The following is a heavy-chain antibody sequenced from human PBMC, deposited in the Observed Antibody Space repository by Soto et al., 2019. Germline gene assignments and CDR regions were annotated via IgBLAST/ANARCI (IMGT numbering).Heavy chain of an antibody. CDR3: AREKRGYYDY. CDR1: GYTFTSYD. CDR2: MNPNSGNT. Sequence: QVQLVQSGAEVKKPGASVKVSCKASGYTFTSYDINWVRQATGQGVEGMGWMNPNSGNTGYAQKFQGRVTMTRNTSISTAYMELSSLRPEDTAGYYCAREKRGYYDYWGQGTLVTVAS. J-gene: IGHJ4*02. V-gene: IGHV1-8*01.